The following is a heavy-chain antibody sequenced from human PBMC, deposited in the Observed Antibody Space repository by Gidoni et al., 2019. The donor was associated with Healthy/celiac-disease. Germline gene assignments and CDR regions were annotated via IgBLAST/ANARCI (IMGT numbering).Heavy chain of an antibody. J-gene: IGHJ5*02. D-gene: IGHD3-9*01. Sequence: EVQLMESGGGLVQPGGSLTLPCAASGFSFSSYSMNWVRQAPGKGLDWVSYISSSSSTIYYANSVKDRFTISRDNAKNSLYLQMSSLRDEDTAVYYCASSQKDDTNWFDPWGQGTLVTVSS. CDR3: ASSQKDDTNWFDP. V-gene: IGHV3-48*02. CDR1: GFSFSSYS. CDR2: ISSSSSTI.